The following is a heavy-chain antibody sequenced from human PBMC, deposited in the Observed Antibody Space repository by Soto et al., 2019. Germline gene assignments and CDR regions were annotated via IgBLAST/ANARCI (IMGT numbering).Heavy chain of an antibody. V-gene: IGHV3-23*01. CDR1: GLTFSAYA. D-gene: IGHD3-22*01. CDR2: ISGTGDDT. Sequence: EVWLLEYGGGLVQPGGSLRLSCTASGLTFSAYAMTWVRQAPGKGLEWVSTISGTGDDTYYAGSVKGRFIISRDNSKNTLFLQMNSLRGEDTALYHCAKRFGSGYYSAFDVWGQGTMVTVSS. J-gene: IGHJ3*01. CDR3: AKRFGSGYYSAFDV.